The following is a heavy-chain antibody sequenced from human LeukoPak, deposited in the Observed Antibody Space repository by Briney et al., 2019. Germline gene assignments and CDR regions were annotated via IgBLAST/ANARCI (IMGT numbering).Heavy chain of an antibody. CDR1: GFTFSSYA. CDR3: AKDGPPPYCSSTSCYAYFDY. CDR2: ISGRGGST. D-gene: IGHD2-2*01. Sequence: GGSLRLSCAASGFTFSSYAMSWVRQAPGKGLEWVSAISGRGGSTYYADSVKGRFTISRDNSKNTLYLQMNSLRAEDTAVYYCAKDGPPPYCSSTSCYAYFDYWGQETLVTVSS. V-gene: IGHV3-23*01. J-gene: IGHJ4*02.